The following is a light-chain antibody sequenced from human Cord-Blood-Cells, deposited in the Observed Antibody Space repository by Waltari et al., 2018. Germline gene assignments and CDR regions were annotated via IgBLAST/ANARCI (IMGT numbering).Light chain of an antibody. V-gene: IGLV2-14*01. Sequence: QSALTQPASVSGSPGPSLTISCTGTSSHVGGYNYVYCYHQHPGKAPKIMIYDVSMRPSGVSTRFSGSKSGNTASLTISGLQAEDEADYYCSSYTSSRVFGGGTKLTVL. CDR1: SSHVGGYNY. CDR2: DVS. CDR3: SSYTSSRV. J-gene: IGLJ3*02.